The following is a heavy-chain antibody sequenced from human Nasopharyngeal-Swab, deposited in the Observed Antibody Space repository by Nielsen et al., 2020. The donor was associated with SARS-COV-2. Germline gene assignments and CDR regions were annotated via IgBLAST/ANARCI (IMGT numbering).Heavy chain of an antibody. D-gene: IGHD5-18*01. J-gene: IGHJ6*02. V-gene: IGHV1-18*01. CDR2: ISAYNGNT. CDR3: ARDSVDTAMVRNYYGMDV. Sequence: ASVKVSCKASGYTFTSYGISWVRQAPGQGLGWMGWISAYNGNTNYAQKLQGRVTMTTDTSTSTAYMELRSLRSDDTAVYYCARDSVDTAMVRNYYGMDVWGQGTTVTVSS. CDR1: GYTFTSYG.